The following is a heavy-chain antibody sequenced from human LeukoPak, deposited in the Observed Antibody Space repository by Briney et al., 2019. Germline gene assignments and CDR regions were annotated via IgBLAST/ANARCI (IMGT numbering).Heavy chain of an antibody. J-gene: IGHJ6*02. CDR1: GFTFSSYW. Sequence: NPGGSLRLSCAASGFTFSSYWMSWVRQAPGKGLEWVANIKQDGSEKYYVDSVKGRFTISRDNAKNSLYLQMNSLRAEDTAVYYCARGIAAAGLTYYYYYGMDVWGQGTTVTVSS. D-gene: IGHD6-13*01. V-gene: IGHV3-7*01. CDR2: IKQDGSEK. CDR3: ARGIAAAGLTYYYYYGMDV.